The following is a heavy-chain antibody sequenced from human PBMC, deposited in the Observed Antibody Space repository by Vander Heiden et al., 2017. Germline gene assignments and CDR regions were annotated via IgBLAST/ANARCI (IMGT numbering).Heavy chain of an antibody. Sequence: QVHLQESGPGLVKPSATLSLSCTVSGDSFGSYYWAWIRQPPGKGLEWIGNVYYTGYANYNPSLSSRVTFSVDTSRNQFSLSLSSVNAADTAVYYCARVCDSSSGWFFDVWGRGSLVTVAS. CDR3: ARVCDSSSGWFFDV. J-gene: IGHJ2*01. CDR1: GDSFGSYY. V-gene: IGHV4-59*01. D-gene: IGHD3-22*01. CDR2: VYYTGYA.